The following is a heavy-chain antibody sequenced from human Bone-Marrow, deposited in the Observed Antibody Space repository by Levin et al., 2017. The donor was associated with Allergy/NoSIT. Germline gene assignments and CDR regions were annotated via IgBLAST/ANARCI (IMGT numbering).Heavy chain of an antibody. CDR2: IDWDDDK. CDR3: ARTLGDYGGNLSANDF. V-gene: IGHV2-70*01. J-gene: IGHJ4*02. CDR1: GFSLSTGGMC. Sequence: RLSGPTLVKPTQTLTLTCTFSGFSLSTGGMCVSWIRQPPGKALEWLALIDWDDDKYYSTSLKTRLTISKDTSKNQVVLRMTNMDPVDTATYYCARTLGDYGGNLSANDFWGQGTLVTVSS. D-gene: IGHD4-23*01.